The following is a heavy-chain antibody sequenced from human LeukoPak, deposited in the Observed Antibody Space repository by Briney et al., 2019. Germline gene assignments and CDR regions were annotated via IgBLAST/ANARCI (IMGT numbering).Heavy chain of an antibody. J-gene: IGHJ6*03. D-gene: IGHD1/OR15-1a*01. CDR2: INPSGGST. V-gene: IGHV1-46*01. CDR3: AREGRRFRGTTTPSHYYYYMDV. Sequence: ASVKVSCKASGYTFTSYYMRWVRQAPGQGLEWMGIINPSGGSTSYAQKFQGRVTMTRDTSTSTVYMELSSLRSEDTAVYYCAREGRRFRGTTTPSHYYYYMDVWGKGTTVTVSS. CDR1: GYTFTSYY.